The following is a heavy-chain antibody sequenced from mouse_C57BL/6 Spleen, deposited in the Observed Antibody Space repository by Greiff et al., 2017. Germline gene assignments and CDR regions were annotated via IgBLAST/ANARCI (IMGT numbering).Heavy chain of an antibody. Sequence: EVKLVESGGGLVKPGGSLTLSCAASGFTFSGYALSWVRQTPEKRLEWVATISDGGSYTYYPDNVKGRFTISRDNAKNNLYLQMSQLKAEDTAIYFFAREHNGYYAYWGQGNLVTVSA. D-gene: IGHD2-3*01. CDR1: GFTFSGYA. J-gene: IGHJ3*01. CDR2: ISDGGSYT. CDR3: AREHNGYYAY. V-gene: IGHV5-4*01.